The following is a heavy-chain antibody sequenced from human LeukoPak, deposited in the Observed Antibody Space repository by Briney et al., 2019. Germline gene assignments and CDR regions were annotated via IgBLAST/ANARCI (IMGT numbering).Heavy chain of an antibody. V-gene: IGHV3-20*04. D-gene: IGHD1-26*01. J-gene: IGHJ5*02. CDR1: GFRFSDFA. Sequence: GGSLRLSCAASGFRFSDFAMSWVRQAPGKGLEWVSGIFWNGDKTNYGDSVKGRVAISRDNPKNSLYLQLESLRVEDTAVYYCERVRGSGTYGPLDTWGQGTLVTVAS. CDR3: ERVRGSGTYGPLDT. CDR2: IFWNGDKT.